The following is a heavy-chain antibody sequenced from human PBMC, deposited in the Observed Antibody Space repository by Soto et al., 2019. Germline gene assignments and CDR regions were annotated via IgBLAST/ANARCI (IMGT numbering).Heavy chain of an antibody. J-gene: IGHJ4*02. Sequence: GGSLRHSWAASGFTFSSYAMIWVRQAPGKGLEWVSAISGSGGSTYYADSVKGRFTISRDNSKNTLYLQMNSLRAEDTAVYYCAKARAQYYDFWSGYPVDYWGQGTLVTVSS. D-gene: IGHD3-3*01. CDR1: GFTFSSYA. V-gene: IGHV3-23*01. CDR2: ISGSGGST. CDR3: AKARAQYYDFWSGYPVDY.